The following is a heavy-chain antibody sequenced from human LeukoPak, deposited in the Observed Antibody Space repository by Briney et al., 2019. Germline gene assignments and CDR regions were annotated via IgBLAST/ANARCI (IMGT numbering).Heavy chain of an antibody. CDR2: INHSGST. V-gene: IGHV4-34*01. CDR1: GGSFSGYY. Sequence: PSETLSLTCVVYGGSFSGYYWSWIRQPPGKGLEWIGEINHSGSTNYNPSLKSRVTISVDTSKNQFSLRLSSVTAADTAVYYCARARSGYFGNFFDYWGQGTQVTVSS. D-gene: IGHD3-22*01. J-gene: IGHJ4*02. CDR3: ARARSGYFGNFFDY.